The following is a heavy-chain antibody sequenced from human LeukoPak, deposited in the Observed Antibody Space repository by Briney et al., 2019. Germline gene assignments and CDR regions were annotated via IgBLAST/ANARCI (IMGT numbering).Heavy chain of an antibody. V-gene: IGHV3-7*01. Sequence: GGSLRLSCAASGFTFSSYWMSWVRQAPGKGLEWVANIKQDGSEKYYVDSVKGRFTNSRDSAKDSLFLQVNSLRAEDTAVYYCARALHDSSGYYFDYWGQGTLVTVSS. D-gene: IGHD3-22*01. J-gene: IGHJ4*02. CDR1: GFTFSSYW. CDR2: IKQDGSEK. CDR3: ARALHDSSGYYFDY.